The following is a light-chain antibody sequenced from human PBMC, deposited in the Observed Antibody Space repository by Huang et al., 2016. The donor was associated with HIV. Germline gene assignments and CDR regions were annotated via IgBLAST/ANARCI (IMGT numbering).Light chain of an antibody. V-gene: IGKV1-9*01. CDR3: QQFNSYPT. Sequence: IQLTQSPSSLPASVGDRVTITCRASQGISSYLAWYQQKPGKAPKLLIYAASTLQSGVPSMFSGSGSGTDFTLTISGLQPADFATYYCQQFNSYPTFGPGTKVDIK. J-gene: IGKJ3*01. CDR1: QGISSY. CDR2: AAS.